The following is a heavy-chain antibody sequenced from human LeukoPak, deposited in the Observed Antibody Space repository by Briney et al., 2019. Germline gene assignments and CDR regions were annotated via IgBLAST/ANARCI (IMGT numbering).Heavy chain of an antibody. CDR3: ARVGWYSSGPQKDY. D-gene: IGHD6-19*01. J-gene: IGHJ4*02. V-gene: IGHV3-66*02. Sequence: QSSETLSLTCTVSGGSISSYYWSWVRQAPGKGLEWVSVIYSGGSTYYADSVKGRLTISRDNSKNTLYLQMNSLRAEDTAVYYCARVGWYSSGPQKDYWGQGTLVTVSS. CDR1: GGSISSYY. CDR2: IYSGGST.